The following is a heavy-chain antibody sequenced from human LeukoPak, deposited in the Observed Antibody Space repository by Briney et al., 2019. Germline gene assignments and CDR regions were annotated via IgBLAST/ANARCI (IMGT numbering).Heavy chain of an antibody. J-gene: IGHJ2*01. CDR2: VSGSGGST. D-gene: IGHD6-19*01. CDR3: AKTLRESRGREYFDL. CDR1: AFTFSSYA. V-gene: IGHV3-23*01. Sequence: GGSLRLSCAASAFTFSSYAMSWVRQSPGKGLEWVSAVSGSGGSTYYADSVKGLFTISRDNSKDTLYLQMNSLRAEDTAVYYCAKTLRESRGREYFDLWGRGTLVTVSS.